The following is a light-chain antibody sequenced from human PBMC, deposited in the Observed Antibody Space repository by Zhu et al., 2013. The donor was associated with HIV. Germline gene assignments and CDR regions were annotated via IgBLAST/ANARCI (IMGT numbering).Light chain of an antibody. V-gene: IGKV1-5*03. J-gene: IGKJ1*01. CDR2: KAS. CDR1: QSISSW. CDR3: QQYHSYPWT. Sequence: DIQMTQPPSTLSASEGDRVTITCRASQSISSWLAWYQQKPGKALKSLIYKASSLQSGVPSRFSGSESGTEFTLTISSLQPDDFATYYCQQYHSYPWTFGQGTKVDIK.